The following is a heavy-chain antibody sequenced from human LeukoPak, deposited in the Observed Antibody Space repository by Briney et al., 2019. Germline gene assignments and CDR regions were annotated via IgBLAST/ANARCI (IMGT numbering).Heavy chain of an antibody. D-gene: IGHD6-19*01. J-gene: IGHJ1*01. CDR2: ISAYNGNT. CDR1: GYTFTRYG. V-gene: IGHV1-18*01. CDR3: ARPEEDSSGWYVGEYFQH. Sequence: GASVKVSCKASGYTFTRYGISWVRQAPGQGLEWMGWISAYNGNTKYAQKLQGRVTMTTDTSTSTAYMELRSLRSDDTAVYYCARPEEDSSGWYVGEYFQHWGQGTLVTVSS.